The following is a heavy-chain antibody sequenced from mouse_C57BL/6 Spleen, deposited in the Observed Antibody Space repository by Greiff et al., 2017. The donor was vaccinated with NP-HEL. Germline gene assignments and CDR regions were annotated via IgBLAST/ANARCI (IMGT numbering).Heavy chain of an antibody. CDR3: AREGTTTGYFDV. D-gene: IGHD1-1*01. J-gene: IGHJ1*03. V-gene: IGHV1-53*01. CDR2: INPSNGGT. Sequence: VKLQQPGTELVKPGASVKLSCKASGYTFTSYWMHWVKQRPGQGLEWIGNINPSNGGTNYNEKFKSKATLTVDKSSSTAYMQLSSLTSEDSAVYYCAREGTTTGYFDVWGTGTTVTVSS. CDR1: GYTFTSYW.